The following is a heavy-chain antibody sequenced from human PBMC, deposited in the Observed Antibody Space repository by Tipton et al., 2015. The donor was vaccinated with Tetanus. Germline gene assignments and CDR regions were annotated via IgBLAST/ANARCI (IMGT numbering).Heavy chain of an antibody. J-gene: IGHJ3*02. V-gene: IGHV1-69*01. CDR2: IIPIFGTA. Sequence: QLVQSGAEVKKPGSSVKVSCKASGGTFSSYAISWVRQAPGQGLEWMGGIIPIFGTANYAQKFQGRVTITADESTSPAYMELSSLRSEDTAVYYGARSRDKTAPEDCSSTSCQRGAFDIWGQGTMVTVSS. CDR3: ARSRDKTAPEDCSSTSCQRGAFDI. D-gene: IGHD2-2*01. CDR1: GGTFSSYA.